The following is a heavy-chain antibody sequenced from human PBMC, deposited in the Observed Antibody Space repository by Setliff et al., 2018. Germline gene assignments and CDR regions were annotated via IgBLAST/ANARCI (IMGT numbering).Heavy chain of an antibody. J-gene: IGHJ4*02. V-gene: IGHV3-72*01. D-gene: IGHD3-10*01. CDR3: AKTQFGSGSYFYDY. CDR1: GFVFGTYG. CDR2: SRNKANSYTT. Sequence: GESLKISCAASGFVFGTYGMDWVRQAPGKGLEWVGRSRNKANSYTTQYAASVKGRFTISRDDSTNSLFLQMSSLKTDDTAVYYCAKTQFGSGSYFYDYWGQGTLVTVSS.